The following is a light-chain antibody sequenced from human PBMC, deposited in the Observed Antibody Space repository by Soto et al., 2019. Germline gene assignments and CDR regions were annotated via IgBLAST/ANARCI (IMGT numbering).Light chain of an antibody. V-gene: IGKV1-5*03. Sequence: GDRVTITCRASQSIKSWLAWYQQKPGKAPKLLIYKASTLETGVPSRFSGSESGTVFTLTISSLQPDDFATYYCQQYNSYSALTFGGGTKVEIK. CDR2: KAS. CDR3: QQYNSYSALT. CDR1: QSIKSW. J-gene: IGKJ4*01.